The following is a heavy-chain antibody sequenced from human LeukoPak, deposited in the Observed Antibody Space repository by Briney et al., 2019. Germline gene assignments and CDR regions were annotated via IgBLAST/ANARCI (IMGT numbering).Heavy chain of an antibody. D-gene: IGHD6-6*01. Sequence: GGSLRLSCAASGFTFSSYAMHWVRQAPGKGLEWVANMKQDGSEKYYVDSVRGRFTISRDNAKNLLYLQMNSLRAEDTAVYYCARGSSFGSYWGQGTLVTVSS. CDR1: GFTFSSYA. V-gene: IGHV3-7*01. J-gene: IGHJ4*02. CDR2: MKQDGSEK. CDR3: ARGSSFGSY.